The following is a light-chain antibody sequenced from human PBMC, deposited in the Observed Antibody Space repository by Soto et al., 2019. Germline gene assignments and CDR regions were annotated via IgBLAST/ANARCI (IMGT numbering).Light chain of an antibody. V-gene: IGKV1D-16*01. CDR3: QHYNSDSEA. CDR1: QGITNR. Sequence: DIQMTQSPSSVSASVGDRVTITCRASQGITNRLAWYQQKPGKAPKLLIYEASSLQSGVPSRISGSGSGTDFTLTISSLQPEDFATYYCQHYNSDSEAFGQGTKVELK. J-gene: IGKJ1*01. CDR2: EAS.